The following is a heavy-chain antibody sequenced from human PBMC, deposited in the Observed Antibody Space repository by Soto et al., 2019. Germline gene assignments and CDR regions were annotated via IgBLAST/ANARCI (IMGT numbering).Heavy chain of an antibody. CDR3: ARESLGYYYYGKDV. V-gene: IGHV1-3*01. Sequence: ASVKVSCKASGYTFTSYAMHWVRQAPGQRLEWMGWINAGNGNTKYSQKFQGRVTITRDTSASTAYMELSSLRSEDTAVYYCARESLGYYYYGKDVWGQGTTVTVSS. CDR1: GYTFTSYA. J-gene: IGHJ6*02. CDR2: INAGNGNT.